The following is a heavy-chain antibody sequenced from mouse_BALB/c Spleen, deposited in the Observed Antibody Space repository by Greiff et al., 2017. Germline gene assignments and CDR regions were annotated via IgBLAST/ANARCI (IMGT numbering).Heavy chain of an antibody. CDR1: GFSLTGYG. D-gene: IGHD4-1*02. J-gene: IGHJ3*01. CDR2: IWGDGST. Sequence: QVQLQQSGPGLVAPSQSLSITCTVSGFSLTGYGVNWVRQPPGKGLEWLGMIWGDGSTDYNSALKSRLSISKDNSKSQVFLKMNSLQTDDTARYYCARAINWDAAWFAYWGQGTLVTVSA. V-gene: IGHV2-6-7*01. CDR3: ARAINWDAAWFAY.